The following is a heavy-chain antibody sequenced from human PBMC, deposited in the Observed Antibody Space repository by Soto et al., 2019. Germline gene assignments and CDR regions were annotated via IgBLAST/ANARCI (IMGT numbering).Heavy chain of an antibody. V-gene: IGHV3-30-3*01. Sequence: PGGSLRLSCSASGFTFSTFAVHWVRQAPGKGLEWVAIISADGTNKYYADSVKGRFTISRDNSKNTLFLQMDSLRTEDTALYYCARAPTSRFDYWDQGTLFTVSS. J-gene: IGHJ4*02. CDR2: ISADGTNK. CDR1: GFTFSTFA. CDR3: ARAPTSRFDY.